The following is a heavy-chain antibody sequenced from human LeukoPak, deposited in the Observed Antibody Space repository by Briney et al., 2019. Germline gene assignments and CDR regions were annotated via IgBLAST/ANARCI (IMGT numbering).Heavy chain of an antibody. CDR1: GCTFDDYG. D-gene: IGHD6-19*01. V-gene: IGHV3-20*04. CDR2: INWNGGST. Sequence: PGGSLRLSCAASGCTFDDYGMSWVRQAPGEGLEWVSGINWNGGSTGYADSVKGRFTISRDNAKNSLYLQMNSLRAEDTAFYYCASGLAVAGTGNYFDYWGQGTLVTVSS. CDR3: ASGLAVAGTGNYFDY. J-gene: IGHJ4*02.